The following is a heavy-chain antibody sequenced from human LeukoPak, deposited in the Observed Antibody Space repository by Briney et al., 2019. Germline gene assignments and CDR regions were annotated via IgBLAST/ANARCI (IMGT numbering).Heavy chain of an antibody. J-gene: IGHJ4*02. D-gene: IGHD1-26*01. CDR2: ISGSGGST. V-gene: IGHV3-23*01. Sequence: GGSLRLSCTASGFTFGDYAMSWVRQAPGKGLEWVSAISGSGGSTYYADSVKGRFTISRDNSKNTLYLQMNSLRAEDTAVYYCAKPGIVGATKHFDYWGQGTLVTVSS. CDR1: GFTFGDYA. CDR3: AKPGIVGATKHFDY.